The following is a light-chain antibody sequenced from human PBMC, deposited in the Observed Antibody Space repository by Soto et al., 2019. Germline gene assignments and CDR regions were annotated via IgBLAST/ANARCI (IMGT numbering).Light chain of an antibody. J-gene: IGKJ4*01. CDR2: GAS. CDR1: QSISTY. Sequence: DIELTQSPSSLSASVGDRVTITCRASQSISTYLNWYQQKGGKAPKLLIHGASSLQSGVPLRFSATGSGTDFSLTIMSLQPEDFATYYCQQSYSTLLSVGGGTKVDSK. CDR3: QQSYSTLLS. V-gene: IGKV1-39*01.